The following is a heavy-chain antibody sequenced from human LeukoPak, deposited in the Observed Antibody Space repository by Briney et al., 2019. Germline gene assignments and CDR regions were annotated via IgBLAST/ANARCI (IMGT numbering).Heavy chain of an antibody. V-gene: IGHV1-2*02. D-gene: IGHD3-9*01. CDR3: ARNFDMKGFDP. Sequence: ASVKVSCKASGYTFTGYYMNWVRQAPGQGLEWMGWINSDSGFTKYAHKFQGRVTMTRDTSITTVYMDLTRLTSDDTAVYYCARNFDMKGFDPWGQGTLVTVSS. CDR2: INSDSGFT. J-gene: IGHJ5*02. CDR1: GYTFTGYY.